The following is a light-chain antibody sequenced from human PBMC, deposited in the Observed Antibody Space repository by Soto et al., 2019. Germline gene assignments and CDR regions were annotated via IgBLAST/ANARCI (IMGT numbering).Light chain of an antibody. CDR2: ASS. V-gene: IGKV1-39*01. CDR3: QQTSTTPGT. CDR1: QTVKTY. J-gene: IGKJ1*01. Sequence: DVQMTQSPSSLSASVGDSVTITCRSSQTVKTYLNWYQHKPGTAPQLLIDASSRLQTGVASRFSGSGSGTYFSLTISSLQPEDFATYYCQQTSTTPGTFGQGTKVEIK.